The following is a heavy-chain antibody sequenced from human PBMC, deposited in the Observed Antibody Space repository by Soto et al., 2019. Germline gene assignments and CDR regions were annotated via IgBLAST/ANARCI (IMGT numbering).Heavy chain of an antibody. D-gene: IGHD6-6*01. V-gene: IGHV4-31*03. CDR1: GGSISSGGYY. CDR2: IYYSGST. CDR3: ARDQSIAARSSYYGMDV. J-gene: IGHJ6*02. Sequence: SETLSLTGTVSGGSISSGGYYWSWIRQHPGKGLEWIGYIYYSGSTYYNPSLKSRVTISVDTSKNQFSLKLSSVTAADTAVYYCARDQSIAARSSYYGMDVWGQGTTVTVSS.